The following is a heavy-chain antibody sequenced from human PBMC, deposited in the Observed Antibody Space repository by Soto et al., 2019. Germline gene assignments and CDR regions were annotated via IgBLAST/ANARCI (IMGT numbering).Heavy chain of an antibody. J-gene: IGHJ6*02. V-gene: IGHV1-2*02. D-gene: IGHD3-3*01. Sequence: ASVKVSCKPSGHTFSAYYIHWVRQAPGQGLEWMGWINPNSGGTNYAQKFQGRVTMTRDTSSRTVYMELSRLTSDDMAVYYCARALIRFLDWIPENYYYGMDVWGQGTTVTVSS. CDR3: ARALIRFLDWIPENYYYGMDV. CDR1: GHTFSAYY. CDR2: INPNSGGT.